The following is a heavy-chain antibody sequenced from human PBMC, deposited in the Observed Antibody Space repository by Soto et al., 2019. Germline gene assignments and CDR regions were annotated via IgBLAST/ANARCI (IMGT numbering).Heavy chain of an antibody. V-gene: IGHV1-69*13. D-gene: IGHD2-2*01. CDR2: IIPIFGTA. CDR3: ARYCSGTSCSRRLPNYGIDV. CDR1: GGTFSSYA. J-gene: IGHJ6*02. Sequence: SVKVSCKASGGTFSSYAISWVRQAPGQGLEWMGGIIPIFGTANYAQKFQGRVTITADESTSTAYMELSSLRSEDTAVYYCARYCSGTSCSRRLPNYGIDVWGQGTTVTVSS.